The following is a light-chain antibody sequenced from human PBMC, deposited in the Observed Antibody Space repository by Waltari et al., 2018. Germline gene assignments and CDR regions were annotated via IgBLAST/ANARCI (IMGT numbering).Light chain of an antibody. V-gene: IGLV4-69*01. CDR3: QTGGHGTWV. J-gene: IGLJ3*02. CDR1: RGHSRNL. CDR2: VNSDGSH. Sequence: QLVLHQSPSASASLGAPGKLTRTLSRGHSRNLIAWVPQQPEKGPRYLLKVNSDGSHSKGGEIPDRFSGSSSGAERYLTISSLQSEDEADYYCQTGGHGTWVFGGGTKLTVL.